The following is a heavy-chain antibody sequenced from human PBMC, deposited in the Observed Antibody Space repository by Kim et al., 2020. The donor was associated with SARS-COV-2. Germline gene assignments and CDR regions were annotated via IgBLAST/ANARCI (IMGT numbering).Heavy chain of an antibody. CDR1: GFKFDKFA. V-gene: IGHV3-23*01. D-gene: IGHD2-21*01. Sequence: GGSLRLSCVASGFKFDKFAMNWVRQAPGKGLEWISGLSGAGGAPFYADSVRGRFTMSRDNAKNTVSLHMNSLRVDDPAVYFCAKDRKLGKLFLSYFDLWGRGTLLTVSS. CDR2: LSGAGGAP. J-gene: IGHJ2*01. CDR3: AKDRKLGKLFLSYFDL.